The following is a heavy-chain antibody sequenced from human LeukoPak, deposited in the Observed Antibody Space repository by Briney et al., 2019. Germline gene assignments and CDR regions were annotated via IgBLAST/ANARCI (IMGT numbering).Heavy chain of an antibody. V-gene: IGHV4-38-2*02. CDR1: GYSITSGYY. CDR3: ARATRVRITIFGVVTQKRGNWFDP. D-gene: IGHD3-3*01. J-gene: IGHJ5*02. CDR2: IYHSGST. Sequence: SETLSLTCSVSGYSITSGYYWGWIRQPPGKGLEWIGSIYHSGSTFYNPSLQSRVTMSVDTSKNQFSLKLSSVTAADTAVYYCARATRVRITIFGVVTQKRGNWFDPWGQGTLVTVSS.